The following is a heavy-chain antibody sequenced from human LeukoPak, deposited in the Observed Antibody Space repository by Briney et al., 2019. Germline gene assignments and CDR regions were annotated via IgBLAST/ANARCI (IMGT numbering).Heavy chain of an antibody. Sequence: ASVKVSCKASGYTFTGYYMHWARQAPGQGLEWMGWINPNSGGTNYAQKFQGRVTMTRDTSISTAYMELSRLRSDDTAVYYCARAGYYDFWSGPEHMDVWGKGTTVTVSS. CDR1: GYTFTGYY. D-gene: IGHD3-3*01. CDR2: INPNSGGT. V-gene: IGHV1-2*02. J-gene: IGHJ6*03. CDR3: ARAGYYDFWSGPEHMDV.